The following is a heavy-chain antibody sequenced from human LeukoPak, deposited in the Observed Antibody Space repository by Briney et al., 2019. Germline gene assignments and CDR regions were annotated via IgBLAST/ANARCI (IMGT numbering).Heavy chain of an antibody. Sequence: GGSLRLSCGASGFIFDTHDMHWVRQAPGKGLEWVAVISYDGSNKYYADSVKGRFTISRDNSKNTLYLQMNSLRAEDTAVYYCARVGRAYGSGSYLGYWGQGTLVTVSS. CDR2: ISYDGSNK. CDR3: ARVGRAYGSGSYLGY. V-gene: IGHV3-30*19. D-gene: IGHD3-10*01. CDR1: GFIFDTHD. J-gene: IGHJ4*02.